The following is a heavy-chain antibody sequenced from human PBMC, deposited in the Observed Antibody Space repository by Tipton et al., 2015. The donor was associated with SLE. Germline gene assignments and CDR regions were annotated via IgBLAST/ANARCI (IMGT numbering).Heavy chain of an antibody. D-gene: IGHD6-19*01. CDR2: IFSDGSRT. CDR3: ARAPTISVAGTTDPFGMDV. CDR1: GFTFSSYW. V-gene: IGHV3-74*01. Sequence: GSLRLSCAASGFTFSSYWMHWVRQAPGKGLVWVSRIFSDGSRTTYADSVQGRFTISRDNAKNTLYLQMRSLRVEDTGIYYCARAPTISVAGTTDPFGMDVWGPGTRVTVSS. J-gene: IGHJ6*02.